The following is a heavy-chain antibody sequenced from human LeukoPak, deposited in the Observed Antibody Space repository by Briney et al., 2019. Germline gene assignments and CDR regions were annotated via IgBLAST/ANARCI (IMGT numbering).Heavy chain of an antibody. CDR3: ARVESHYGSGSYYAFDY. J-gene: IGHJ4*02. CDR1: GGSITTSDW. D-gene: IGHD3-10*01. CDR2: IKQDGSEK. Sequence: PSGTLSLTCAVSGGSITTSDWWSWVRQAPGKGLEWVANIKQDGSEKYYVDSVKGRFTISRDNAKNSLYLQMNSLRAEDTAVYYCARVESHYGSGSYYAFDYWGQGTLVTVSS. V-gene: IGHV3-7*01.